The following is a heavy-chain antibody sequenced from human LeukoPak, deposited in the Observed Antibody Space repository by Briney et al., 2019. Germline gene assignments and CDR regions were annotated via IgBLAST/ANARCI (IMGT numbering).Heavy chain of an antibody. J-gene: IGHJ4*02. D-gene: IGHD3-9*01. Sequence: ASVKVSCKASGYTFTSYGISWVRQAPGQGLEWMGWISAYNGNTNHAQKLQGRVTMTTDTSTSTAYMELRSLRSDDTAVYYCARASIGYDILTGYLDYWGQGTLVTVSS. V-gene: IGHV1-18*01. CDR2: ISAYNGNT. CDR1: GYTFTSYG. CDR3: ARASIGYDILTGYLDY.